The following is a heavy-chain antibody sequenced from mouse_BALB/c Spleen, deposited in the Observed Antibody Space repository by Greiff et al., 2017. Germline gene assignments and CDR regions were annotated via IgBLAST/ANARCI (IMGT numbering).Heavy chain of an antibody. D-gene: IGHD4-1*02. CDR2: IRSKSNNYAT. Sequence: EVHLVESGGGLVQPKGSLKLSCAASGFTFNTYAMNWVRQAPGKGLEWVARIRSKSNNYATYYADSVKDRFTISRDDSQSMLYLQMNNLKTEDTAMYYCVRFNWGLYAMDYWGQGTSVTVSS. CDR1: GFTFNTYA. J-gene: IGHJ4*01. V-gene: IGHV10-1*02. CDR3: VRFNWGLYAMDY.